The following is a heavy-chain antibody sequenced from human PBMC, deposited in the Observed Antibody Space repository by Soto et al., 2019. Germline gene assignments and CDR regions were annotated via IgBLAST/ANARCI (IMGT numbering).Heavy chain of an antibody. Sequence: ASVKVSCKASGYTITSYAMHWVRQAPGQRLEWMGWINAGNGNTKYSQKFQGRVTITRDTSASTAYMELSSLRSEDTAVYYCARVPAGTLYYFDYWGQGTLVTVSS. D-gene: IGHD6-19*01. V-gene: IGHV1-3*01. CDR1: GYTITSYA. CDR2: INAGNGNT. J-gene: IGHJ4*02. CDR3: ARVPAGTLYYFDY.